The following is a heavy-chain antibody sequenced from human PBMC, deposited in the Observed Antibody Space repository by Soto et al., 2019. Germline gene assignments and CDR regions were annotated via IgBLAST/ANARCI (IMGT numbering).Heavy chain of an antibody. Sequence: EVQLVESGGGLVKPGRSLRLSCTASGFTFGDYAMSWFRQAPGKGLEWVGFIRSKAYGGTTEYAASVKGRFTISRDDSKSIAYLQMNSLKTEDIAVYYCTRDHTADFWSGYTDYWGQGTLVTVSS. CDR2: IRSKAYGGTT. CDR1: GFTFGDYA. J-gene: IGHJ4*02. CDR3: TRDHTADFWSGYTDY. D-gene: IGHD3-3*01. V-gene: IGHV3-49*05.